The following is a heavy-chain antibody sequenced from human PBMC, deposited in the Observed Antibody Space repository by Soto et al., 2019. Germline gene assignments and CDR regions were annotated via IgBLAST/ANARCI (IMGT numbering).Heavy chain of an antibody. J-gene: IGHJ4*02. CDR1: GGTFSSYA. V-gene: IGHV1-69*13. Sequence: GASVKVSCKASGGTFSSYAISWVRQAPGQGLEWMGGIIPIFGTANYAQKFQGRVTITADESTSTAYMELSSLRSEDTAVYYCARGGYSSSWYSPLRLDYWGQGTLVTVSS. CDR3: ARGGYSSSWYSPLRLDY. D-gene: IGHD6-13*01. CDR2: IIPIFGTA.